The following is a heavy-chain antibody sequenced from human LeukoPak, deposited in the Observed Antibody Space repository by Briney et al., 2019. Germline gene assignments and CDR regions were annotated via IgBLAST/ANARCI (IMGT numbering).Heavy chain of an antibody. D-gene: IGHD5-12*01. CDR3: ARLDSGPFDYFDH. V-gene: IGHV5-10-1*01. Sequence: GESLKISCKGSGYSFTSYWISWVRQMPGKGLEWMERIDPSDSYTNYSPSFQGHVTISADKSISTAYLQWSSLKASDTAMYYCARLDSGPFDYFDHWGQGTLVTVSS. J-gene: IGHJ4*02. CDR2: IDPSDSYT. CDR1: GYSFTSYW.